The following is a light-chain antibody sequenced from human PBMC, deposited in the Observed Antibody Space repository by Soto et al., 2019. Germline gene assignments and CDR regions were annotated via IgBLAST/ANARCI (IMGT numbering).Light chain of an antibody. J-gene: IGKJ1*01. CDR1: QSIGSS. CDR2: DVS. CDR3: QQYNGYSRT. Sequence: DIQMTQSPSTLSASVGDRVTITCRASQSIGSSLAWYQQKPGKAPNLLISDVSNLERGVPSRFGGSGSGTEFTLSIRSLQPDDFATYYCQQYNGYSRTFGQGTKVEVK. V-gene: IGKV1-5*01.